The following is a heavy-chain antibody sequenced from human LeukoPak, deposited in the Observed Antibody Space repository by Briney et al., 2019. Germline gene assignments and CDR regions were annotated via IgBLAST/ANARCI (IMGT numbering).Heavy chain of an antibody. Sequence: SETLSLTCTVSGGSISNYYWSWIRQPPGKGLEWIGYIYYSGSTNYNPSLKSRVTISVDTSKTQFSLKLSSVTAADTAVYFCATSPRGYGWFDPWGQGTLVTVSS. D-gene: IGHD5-12*01. V-gene: IGHV4-59*01. CDR3: ATSPRGYGWFDP. J-gene: IGHJ5*02. CDR2: IYYSGST. CDR1: GGSISNYY.